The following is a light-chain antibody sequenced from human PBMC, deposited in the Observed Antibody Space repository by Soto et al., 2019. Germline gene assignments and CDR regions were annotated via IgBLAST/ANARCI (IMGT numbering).Light chain of an antibody. Sequence: DIQMTQSPSTLSASVGDRVTITCRASQSISSWLAWYQQKPGKAPKLLIYKASSLESGVPSRFSRSGSGTEFTLTISSLQPDDFATYYCQQYNSFPTFGQGTKVEIK. CDR3: QQYNSFPT. CDR1: QSISSW. V-gene: IGKV1-5*03. CDR2: KAS. J-gene: IGKJ1*01.